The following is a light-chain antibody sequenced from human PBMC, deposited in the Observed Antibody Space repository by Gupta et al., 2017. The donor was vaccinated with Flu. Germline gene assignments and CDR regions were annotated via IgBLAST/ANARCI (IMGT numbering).Light chain of an antibody. J-gene: IGKJ4*01. CDR3: QQYNNWPLLT. CDR1: QSIITN. Sequence: EIVLTQSPATLSVSPGETVTLSCRARQSIITNVAWYQQKPGLPPRLLIYGASTRATGIPGRFSGSGSGTDFSLTITSLQSEDFAVYSCQQYNNWPLLTFGGGTKVEMK. V-gene: IGKV3-15*01. CDR2: GAS.